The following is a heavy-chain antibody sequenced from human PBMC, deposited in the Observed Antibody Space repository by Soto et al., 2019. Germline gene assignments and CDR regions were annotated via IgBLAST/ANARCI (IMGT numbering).Heavy chain of an antibody. CDR3: ARARITMVRGVIISLAGFDY. CDR2: MTPNSGNT. J-gene: IGHJ4*02. Sequence: QVQLVQSGAEVKKPGASVKVSCKASGYTFINYDINWVRQATGQGLEWLGWMTPNSGNTGYAQKFQGRVTMTRNTSISTDYMELSSLRSEDTAVYFCARARITMVRGVIISLAGFDYWGQGTMVTVSS. V-gene: IGHV1-8*01. CDR1: GYTFINYD. D-gene: IGHD3-10*01.